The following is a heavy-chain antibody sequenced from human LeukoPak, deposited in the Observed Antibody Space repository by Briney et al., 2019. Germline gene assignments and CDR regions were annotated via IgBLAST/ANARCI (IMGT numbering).Heavy chain of an antibody. CDR2: INHSGTT. CDR3: ERPGYYDSNYYSAFDI. Sequence: PSETLSLTCAVYGGSFSGYYWSWIRQPPGKGLEWIGEINHSGTTNYNPSLKSRVSISVDTSRNQFSLKLSSVTAADTAVYYCERPGYYDSNYYSAFDIWGQGTMVTVSS. CDR1: GGSFSGYY. D-gene: IGHD3-22*01. V-gene: IGHV4-34*01. J-gene: IGHJ3*02.